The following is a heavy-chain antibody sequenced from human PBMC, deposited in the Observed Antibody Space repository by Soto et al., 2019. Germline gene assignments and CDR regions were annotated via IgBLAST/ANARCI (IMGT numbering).Heavy chain of an antibody. V-gene: IGHV1-3*01. CDR2: INAGVGNR. J-gene: IGHJ3*02. CDR3: ARVWSDCSSPSCYDKDAFDI. D-gene: IGHD3-3*01. Sequence: QVHLVQSGPEVKKPGASVKVSCKTSGDTFTSYTIHWVRQAPGQRLEWMGWINAGVGNRKYSQKFQGRVTITRDTSATTVYMELSSLTSEDTALYYCARVWSDCSSPSCYDKDAFDIWGQGTRVTVSS. CDR1: GDTFTSYT.